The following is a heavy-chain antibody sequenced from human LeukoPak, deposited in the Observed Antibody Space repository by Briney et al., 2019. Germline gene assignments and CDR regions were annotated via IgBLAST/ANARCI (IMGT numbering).Heavy chain of an antibody. Sequence: GGSLRLSCAASGFTFSTYAMSWVRQAPGKGLEWVSAISGSGTNTYYADSVKGRFTISRDNSKNTLYLQMNSLRAEETAVYFCAKVPNSGNYYYFDYWGQGTPVTVSS. CDR2: ISGSGTNT. V-gene: IGHV3-23*01. CDR3: AKVPNSGNYYYFDY. J-gene: IGHJ4*02. CDR1: GFTFSTYA. D-gene: IGHD1-26*01.